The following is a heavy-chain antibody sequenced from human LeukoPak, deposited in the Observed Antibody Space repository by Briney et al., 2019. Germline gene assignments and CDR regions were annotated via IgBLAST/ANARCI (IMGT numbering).Heavy chain of an antibody. V-gene: IGHV1-2*02. Sequence: ASVKVSCKASGYTFTGYYMHWLRQAPGQGLEWMGWINPNSGGTNYAQKFQGRVTMTRDTSISTAYMELSRLRSDDTAVYYCARVDQVGAAAGTNFQHWGQGTLVTVSS. CDR1: GYTFTGYY. CDR2: INPNSGGT. J-gene: IGHJ1*01. D-gene: IGHD6-13*01. CDR3: ARVDQVGAAAGTNFQH.